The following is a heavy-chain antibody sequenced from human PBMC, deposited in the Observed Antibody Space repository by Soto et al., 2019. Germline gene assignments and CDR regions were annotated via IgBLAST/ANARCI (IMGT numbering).Heavy chain of an antibody. V-gene: IGHV4-34*01. J-gene: IGHJ5*02. CDR3: ARGPSMGWFDP. CDR1: GGSFSGYY. CDR2: INHSGST. Sequence: QVQLQQWGAGLLKPSETLSLTCAVYGGSFSGYYWSWIRQPPGKGLEWIGEINHSGSTNYNPSLKRXATQSXXTSKNQFPLKLSSVTAADTAVYYCARGPSMGWFDPWGQGTLVTVSS. D-gene: IGHD3-10*01.